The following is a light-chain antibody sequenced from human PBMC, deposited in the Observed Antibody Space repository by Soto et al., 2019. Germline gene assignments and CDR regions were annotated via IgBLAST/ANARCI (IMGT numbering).Light chain of an antibody. CDR1: QAVNTR. V-gene: IGKV3-11*01. CDR2: GAS. CDR3: QQRYNWPLT. Sequence: EIVLTQSPATLSSFPGDRVTLSCRASQAVNTRLAWYQHKPGQAPRLLIYGASNGAAGIPARFSGTGSGTDFTLTISSLEPDDFAVYYCQQRYNWPLTFGGGTKVDIK. J-gene: IGKJ4*01.